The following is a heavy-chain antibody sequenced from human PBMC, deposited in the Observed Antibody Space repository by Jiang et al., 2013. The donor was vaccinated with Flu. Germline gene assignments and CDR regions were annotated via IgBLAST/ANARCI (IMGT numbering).Heavy chain of an antibody. CDR2: IYPDDSET. Sequence: QLVESGAEVKKPGESLKISCKGSGYKFTNNWIGWVRQMPGKGLEWMGVIYPDDSETTYSPSFQGQVTISADRSISTAYLQWSSLKASDTAMYYCARHLTDVNSFYYYVDVWG. CDR3: ARHLTDVNSFYYYVDV. V-gene: IGHV5-51*01. CDR1: GYKFTNNW. J-gene: IGHJ6*03. D-gene: IGHD3-10*02.